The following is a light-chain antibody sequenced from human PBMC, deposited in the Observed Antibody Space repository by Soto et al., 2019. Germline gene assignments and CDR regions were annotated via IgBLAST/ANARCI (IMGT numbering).Light chain of an antibody. CDR1: SSDVGGYNS. Sequence: QSALTQPPSASGSPGQSVTISCTGTSSDVGGYNSVSWYQQHPGKAPKLMIYEVSQRPSGVPVRFSGSKSGNTASLTVSGLQAEDEAEYYCSSFAGSDNVLFGGGTKLTVL. CDR3: SSFAGSDNVL. CDR2: EVS. V-gene: IGLV2-8*01. J-gene: IGLJ2*01.